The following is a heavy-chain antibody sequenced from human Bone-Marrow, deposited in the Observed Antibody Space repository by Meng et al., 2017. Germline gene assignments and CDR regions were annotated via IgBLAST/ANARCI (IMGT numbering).Heavy chain of an antibody. V-gene: IGHV3-30*04. CDR2: ISYDGSNK. D-gene: IGHD6-13*01. J-gene: IGHJ3*02. Sequence: GESLKISCAASGFTFSSYAMHWVRQAPGKGLEWVAVISYDGSNKYYADFVKGRFTISRDNSKNTLYLQMNSLRAEDTAVYYCARSEAPAGLGDAFDIWGQGTMVTVSS. CDR1: GFTFSSYA. CDR3: ARSEAPAGLGDAFDI.